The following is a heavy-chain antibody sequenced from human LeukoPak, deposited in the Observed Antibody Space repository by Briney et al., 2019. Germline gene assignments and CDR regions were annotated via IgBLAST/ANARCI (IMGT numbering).Heavy chain of an antibody. CDR2: ISGSGGST. CDR3: AKGDPYYYDSSGSDFDY. CDR1: GFTFSSYA. Sequence: PGGSLRLSCAASGFTFSSYAMSWVRQAPGKGLEWVSAISGSGGSTYYADPVKGRFTISRDNSKNTLYLQMNSLRAEDTAVYYCAKGDPYYYDSSGSDFDYWGQGTLVTVSS. D-gene: IGHD3-22*01. J-gene: IGHJ4*02. V-gene: IGHV3-23*01.